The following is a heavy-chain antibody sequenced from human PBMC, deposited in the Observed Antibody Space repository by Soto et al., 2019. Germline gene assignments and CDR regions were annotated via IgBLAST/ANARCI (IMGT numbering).Heavy chain of an antibody. CDR1: GYTFTSYA. D-gene: IGHD6-6*01. V-gene: IGHV1-3*01. J-gene: IGHJ6*02. CDR2: INAGNGNT. CDR3: AARGATGSSYYSGLDV. Sequence: ASVKVSCKASGYTFTSYAMHWVRQAPGQRLEWMGWINAGNGNTKYSQKFQGRVTITRDTSASTAYMELSSLRSEDTAVYYCAARGATGSSYYSGLDVWGQGTTVTVSS.